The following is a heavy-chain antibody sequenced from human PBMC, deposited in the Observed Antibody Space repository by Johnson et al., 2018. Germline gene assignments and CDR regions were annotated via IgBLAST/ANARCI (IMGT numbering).Heavy chain of an antibody. J-gene: IGHJ3*02. CDR1: GFTFSSYS. CDR3: ARDGTAPDAFDI. CDR2: ISSSSSYI. V-gene: IGHV3-21*01. D-gene: IGHD1-1*01. Sequence: VQLVQSGGGVVQPGRSLRLSCAASGFTFSSYSMNWVRQAPGKGLEWVSSISSSSSYIYYADSVKGRFTISRDNAKNSLYLHMNSLRAEDTAVYYCARDGTAPDAFDIWGQGTMVTVSS.